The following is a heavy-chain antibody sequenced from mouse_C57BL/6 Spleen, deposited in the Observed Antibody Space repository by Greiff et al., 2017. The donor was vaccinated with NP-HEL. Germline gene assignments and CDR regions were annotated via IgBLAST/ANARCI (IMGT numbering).Heavy chain of an antibody. J-gene: IGHJ1*03. CDR3: ARSSGYYLNWYFDV. D-gene: IGHD2-3*01. V-gene: IGHV1-59*01. CDR2: IDPSDSYT. Sequence: QVQLQQPGAELVRPGTSVRLSCKASGYTFTSYWMHWVKQRPGQGLEWIRVIDPSDSYTNYNQKFKGKATLTVDTSSSTAYMQLSSLTSEDSAVYYCARSSGYYLNWYFDVWGTGTTVTVSS. CDR1: GYTFTSYW.